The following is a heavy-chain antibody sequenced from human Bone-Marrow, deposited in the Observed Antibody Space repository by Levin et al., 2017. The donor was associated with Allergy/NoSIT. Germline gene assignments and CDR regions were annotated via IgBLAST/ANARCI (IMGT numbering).Heavy chain of an antibody. CDR3: ARGGGSVGFFRYGMDV. CDR1: GFTFSSYA. Sequence: GGSLRLSCAASGFTFSSYAMHWVRQAPGKGLEWVAVISYDGSNKYYADSVKGRFTISRDNSKNTLYLQMNSLRAEDTAVYYCARGGGSVGFFRYGMDVWGQGTTVTVSS. J-gene: IGHJ6*02. V-gene: IGHV3-30-3*01. CDR2: ISYDGSNK. D-gene: IGHD3-16*01.